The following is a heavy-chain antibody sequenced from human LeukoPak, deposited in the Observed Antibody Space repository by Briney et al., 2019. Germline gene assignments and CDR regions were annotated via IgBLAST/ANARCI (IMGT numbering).Heavy chain of an antibody. CDR2: ISAYNGNT. V-gene: IGHV1-18*01. D-gene: IGHD1-26*01. CDR3: AREGSGSYYYYYYYMDV. Sequence: GASVTVSCTASGYTFTSYGISWVRQAPGQGLEWMGWISAYNGNTNCSQKLQGRVTMTTDTSTSTAYMELRSLRSGDTAVYYCAREGSGSYYYYYYYMDVWGKGTTVTVSS. J-gene: IGHJ6*03. CDR1: GYTFTSYG.